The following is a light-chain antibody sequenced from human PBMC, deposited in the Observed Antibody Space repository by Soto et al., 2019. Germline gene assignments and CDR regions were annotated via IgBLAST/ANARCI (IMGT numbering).Light chain of an antibody. CDR1: QDISSW. Sequence: DIQMTQSPSFLSASVGDRVSITCRASQDISSWLAWYQQKPGKAPQLLIYIASSLQSGVPSRFSGSGSGTDFTLTISSLQSEDFAVYYCHQYTNWPLTFGGGTKVEIK. CDR2: IAS. CDR3: HQYTNWPLT. V-gene: IGKV1-12*01. J-gene: IGKJ4*01.